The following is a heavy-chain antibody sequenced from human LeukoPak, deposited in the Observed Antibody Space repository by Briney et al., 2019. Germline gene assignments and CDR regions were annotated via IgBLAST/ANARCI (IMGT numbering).Heavy chain of an antibody. CDR2: ISDYNGNT. J-gene: IGHJ3*02. V-gene: IGHV1-18*01. Sequence: ASVKVSCKASGYTFTSYGISWVRQAPGQGREWMGWISDYNGNTNYAQKIQGRVTMTTDTSTSTAYMELRSLRSDDTAVYYCARDFGWLSLDDAFDIWGQGTMVTVSS. CDR1: GYTFTSYG. D-gene: IGHD3-9*01. CDR3: ARDFGWLSLDDAFDI.